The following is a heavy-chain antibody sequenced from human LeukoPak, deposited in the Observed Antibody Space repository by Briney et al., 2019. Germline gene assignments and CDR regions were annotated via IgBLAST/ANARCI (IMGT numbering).Heavy chain of an antibody. CDR2: ISYDGSNK. CDR1: GFTFRSYG. D-gene: IGHD6-19*01. J-gene: IGHJ4*02. CDR3: AKDPRSSGWYLGGDY. V-gene: IGHV3-30*18. Sequence: AGSLRLSCAASGFTFRSYGMHWVRQAPGKGLEWVAVISYDGSNKYYADSVKGRFTISRDNSKNTLYLQMNSLRTEDTAVYYCAKDPRSSGWYLGGDYWGQGTLVTVSS.